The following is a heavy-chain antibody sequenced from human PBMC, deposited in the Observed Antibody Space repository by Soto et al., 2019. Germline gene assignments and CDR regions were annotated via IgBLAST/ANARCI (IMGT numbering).Heavy chain of an antibody. CDR2: INAGNGNT. J-gene: IGHJ6*02. V-gene: IGHV1-3*01. CDR3: ARVPGGSYGMDV. Sequence: ASVKVSCKASGYTFTSYAMHWVRQAPGQRLEWMGWINAGNGNTKYSQKFQGRVTITRDTSASTAYMELSSLRSEDTAVYYCARVPGGSYGMDVWGQGTTVTVSS. D-gene: IGHD2-15*01. CDR1: GYTFTSYA.